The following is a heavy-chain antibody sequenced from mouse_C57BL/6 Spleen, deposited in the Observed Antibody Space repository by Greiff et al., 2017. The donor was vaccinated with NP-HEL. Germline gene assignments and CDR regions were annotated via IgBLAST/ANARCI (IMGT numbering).Heavy chain of an antibody. V-gene: IGHV1-47*01. D-gene: IGHD1-1*01. CDR1: GYTFTTYP. J-gene: IGHJ1*03. CDR2: FHPYNDDT. Sequence: QVQLQQSGAELVKPGASVKMSCKASGYTFTTYPIEWMKQNHGKSLEWIGNFHPYNDDTKYNEKFKGKATLTVEKSSSTVYLELSRLTSDDSAVYYCERTSYGSSYWDFEVWGTGTTVTVSS. CDR3: ERTSYGSSYWDFEV.